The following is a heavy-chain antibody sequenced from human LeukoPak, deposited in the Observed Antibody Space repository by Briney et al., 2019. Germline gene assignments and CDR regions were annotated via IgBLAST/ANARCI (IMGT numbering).Heavy chain of an antibody. D-gene: IGHD2-8*02. CDR2: ISSSSSYI. CDR3: AKSRLIYCTGGGCYGMDV. V-gene: IGHV3-21*04. J-gene: IGHJ6*02. CDR1: GFTFSSYS. Sequence: PGGSLRLSCAASGFTFSSYSMNWVRQASGKGLEWVSSISSSSSYIYYADSVKGRFTISRDNSKNTLCLQMNNLRAADTAIYYCAKSRLIYCTGGGCYGMDVWGQGTTVSVSS.